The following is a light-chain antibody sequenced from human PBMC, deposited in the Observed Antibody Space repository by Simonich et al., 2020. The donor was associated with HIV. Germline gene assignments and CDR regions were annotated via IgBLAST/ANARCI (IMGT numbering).Light chain of an antibody. CDR2: EGS. J-gene: IGLJ3*02. CDR3: CSYAGSGTLV. V-gene: IGLV2-23*01. CDR1: SSDVGSYNL. Sequence: QSALTQPASVSGSPGQSITISCPGTSSDVGSYNLVSLYQQNPGKAPKLMIYEGSKRPSGVSNRFAGSKSGNTASLTISGLQAEDEADYYCCSYAGSGTLVFGGGTKLTVL.